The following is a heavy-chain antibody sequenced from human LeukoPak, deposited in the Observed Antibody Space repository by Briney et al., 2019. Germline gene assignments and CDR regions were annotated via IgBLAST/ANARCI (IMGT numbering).Heavy chain of an antibody. Sequence: GASVKVSCKASGYTFTSYGISWVRQAPGQGLEWMGWISAYNGNTNYAQKLQGRVTMTTDTSTSTAYMELRSLRSDDTAVYYCARDFGQAEGAYCSSTSCHQYNWFDPWGQGTLVTVSS. D-gene: IGHD2-2*01. CDR3: ARDFGQAEGAYCSSTSCHQYNWFDP. CDR1: GYTFTSYG. J-gene: IGHJ5*02. V-gene: IGHV1-18*01. CDR2: ISAYNGNT.